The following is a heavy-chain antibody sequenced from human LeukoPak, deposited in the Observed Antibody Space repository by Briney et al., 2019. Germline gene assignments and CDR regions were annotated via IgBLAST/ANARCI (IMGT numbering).Heavy chain of an antibody. V-gene: IGHV4-34*01. Sequence: SENLSLTCAVYGGSFSGYYWSWIRQPPGKGLEWIGEINHSGSTNYNPSLKSRVTISVDTSKNQFSLKLSSVTAADTAVYYCARLAMLRGLILTHYYYMDVWGKGTTVTISS. CDR1: GGSFSGYY. D-gene: IGHD3-10*01. CDR2: INHSGST. CDR3: ARLAMLRGLILTHYYYMDV. J-gene: IGHJ6*03.